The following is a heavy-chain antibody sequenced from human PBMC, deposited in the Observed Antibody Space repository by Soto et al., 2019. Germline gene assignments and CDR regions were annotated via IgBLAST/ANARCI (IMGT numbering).Heavy chain of an antibody. CDR1: GGTFSSYA. D-gene: IGHD2-2*02. CDR2: IIPILGIA. Sequence: SVKVSCKASGGTFSSYAISWVRQAPGQGLEWMGGIIPILGIANYAQKFQGRVTITADKSTSTAYMELSSLRSEDTAVYYCARDHTGDIVVVPAAIGGYYYYGMDVWGQGTTVTVSS. CDR3: ARDHTGDIVVVPAAIGGYYYYGMDV. V-gene: IGHV1-69*10. J-gene: IGHJ6*02.